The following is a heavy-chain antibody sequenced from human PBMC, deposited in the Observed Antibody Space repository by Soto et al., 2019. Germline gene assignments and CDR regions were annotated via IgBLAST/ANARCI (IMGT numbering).Heavy chain of an antibody. CDR1: GYTFTSYG. CDR3: TVVKRWDQYSTSGYWFDP. D-gene: IGHD1-26*01. V-gene: IGHV1-18*01. Sequence: SVNVSCKASGYTFTSYGISWVRQAPGQRLEWMGWISAYNGNTNYAQKLQGRVTMTTETSTSTAYMELRSLKTEDTAVYYCTVVKRWDQYSTSGYWFDPWGPGTLVTVSS. CDR2: ISAYNGNT. J-gene: IGHJ5*02.